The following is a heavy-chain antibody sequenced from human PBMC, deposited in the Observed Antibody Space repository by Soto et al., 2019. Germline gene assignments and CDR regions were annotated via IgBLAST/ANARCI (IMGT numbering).Heavy chain of an antibody. CDR3: VREAYSGYGGVDF. J-gene: IGHJ4*02. D-gene: IGHD5-12*01. CDR2: IKKDGSEK. V-gene: IGHV3-7*01. CDR1: GLTFSGFW. Sequence: GGSWRLSGEAPGLTFSGFWMPGSRQAPGRGLEWVTNIKKDGSEKYYVDPVKGRFTVSRDNAKNSLYLQMNSLRAEDTAVYYCVREAYSGYGGVDFWGQGALVNGSS.